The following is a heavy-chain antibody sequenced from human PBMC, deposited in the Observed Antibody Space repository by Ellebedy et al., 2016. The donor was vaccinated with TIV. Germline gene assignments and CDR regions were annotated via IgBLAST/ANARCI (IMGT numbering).Heavy chain of an antibody. D-gene: IGHD3-16*01. CDR1: DFSVTSNY. Sequence: PGGSLRLSCVGFDFSVTSNYMSWVRQAPGKGLEWVSVTYRGGSGRTYFLDSVKGRFTLSGDNSKNTLYLQMNSLRADDTAVYYCAGSHYDYVWGRYFDYWGQGTLVTVSS. V-gene: IGHV3-53*01. CDR2: TYRGGSGRT. CDR3: AGSHYDYVWGRYFDY. J-gene: IGHJ4*02.